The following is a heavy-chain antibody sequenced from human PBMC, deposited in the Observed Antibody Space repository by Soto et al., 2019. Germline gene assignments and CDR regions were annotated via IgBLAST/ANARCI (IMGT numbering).Heavy chain of an antibody. CDR2: INPNSGGT. V-gene: IGHV1-2*04. D-gene: IGHD2-21*02. CDR3: ARAYCGGDCYLDYYYYYGMDA. Sequence: ASVKVSCKASGYAFSSYAMHWVRQAPGQKLEWMGWINPNSGGTNYAQKFQGWVTMTRDTSISTAYMKLSRLRSDDTAVYYCARAYCGGDCYLDYYYYYGMDAWGQGTTVTVPS. CDR1: GYAFSSYA. J-gene: IGHJ6*02.